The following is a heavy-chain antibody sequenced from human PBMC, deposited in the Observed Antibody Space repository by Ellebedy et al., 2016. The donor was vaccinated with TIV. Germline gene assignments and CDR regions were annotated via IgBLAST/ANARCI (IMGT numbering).Heavy chain of an antibody. CDR3: ARAIGVADCS. V-gene: IGHV3-7*01. Sequence: PGGSLRLSCAASGFIFTAYWMHWVRQTPGRGLEWVANINQDGSQKYYVDSVKGRFTISRDNAKNSLYLQMNSLRDEDTAVYYCARAIGVADCSWGQGTLVTVSS. J-gene: IGHJ5*02. CDR2: INQDGSQK. CDR1: GFIFTAYW. D-gene: IGHD2-21*02.